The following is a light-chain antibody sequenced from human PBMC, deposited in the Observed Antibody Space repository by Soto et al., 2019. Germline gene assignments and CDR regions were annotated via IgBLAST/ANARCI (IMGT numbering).Light chain of an antibody. J-gene: IGLJ3*02. CDR1: SSDVGAYNS. Sequence: QSALTQPASVSGSPGQSITISCTGTSSDVGAYNSVSWYQQHPGKAPKLMIYGVSTRPSGVSNRFSGSKSGNTASLTISGLQAEDEADYHCSSYTTSSTVVFGGGTKVTVL. CDR2: GVS. V-gene: IGLV2-14*01. CDR3: SSYTTSSTVV.